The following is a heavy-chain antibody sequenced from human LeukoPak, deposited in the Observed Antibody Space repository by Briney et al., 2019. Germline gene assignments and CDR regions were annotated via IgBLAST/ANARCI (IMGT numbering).Heavy chain of an antibody. J-gene: IGHJ4*02. D-gene: IGHD3-3*02. CDR3: ARDLRVGRGFSMPGY. Sequence: PSETLSLTCTVSGYSISSGYYWGWIRQPPGKGLEWIGSIYHSGSTYYNPSLKSRVTISVDTSKNQFSLRLSSVTAADTAVYSCARDLRVGRGFSMPGYWGQGTLVTVSS. CDR2: IYHSGST. V-gene: IGHV4-38-2*02. CDR1: GYSISSGYY.